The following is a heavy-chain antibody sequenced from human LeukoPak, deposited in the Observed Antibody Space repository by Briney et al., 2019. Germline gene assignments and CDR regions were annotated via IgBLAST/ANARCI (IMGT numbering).Heavy chain of an antibody. V-gene: IGHV3-7*03. Sequence: GGPLRLSCAASGFTFSSYWMSWVRQAPGKGLEWVANIKQDGSEKYYVDSVKGRFTISRDNAKNSLYLQMNSLRAEDTAVYYCAKFFPPSGGASGWSWVIDHWGQGTLVTVSS. CDR1: GFTFSSYW. CDR2: IKQDGSEK. D-gene: IGHD6-25*01. CDR3: AKFFPPSGGASGWSWVIDH. J-gene: IGHJ5*02.